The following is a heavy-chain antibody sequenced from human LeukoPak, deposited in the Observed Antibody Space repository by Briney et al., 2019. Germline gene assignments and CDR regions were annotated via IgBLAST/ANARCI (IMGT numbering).Heavy chain of an antibody. D-gene: IGHD6-13*01. CDR3: ARVQGWRNSSSWYYFDY. V-gene: IGHV3-30-3*01. CDR2: ISYDGSNK. CDR1: GFTFSSYA. Sequence: PGGSLRLSCAASGFTFSSYAMHWVRQAPGKGLERVAVISYDGSNKYYADSVKGRFTISRGNSKNTLYLQMNSLRAEDTAVYYCARVQGWRNSSSWYYFDYWGQGTLVTVSS. J-gene: IGHJ4*02.